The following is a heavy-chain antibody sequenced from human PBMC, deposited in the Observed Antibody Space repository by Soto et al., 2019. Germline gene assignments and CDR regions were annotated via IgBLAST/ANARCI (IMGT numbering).Heavy chain of an antibody. D-gene: IGHD3-10*01. V-gene: IGHV4-4*02. CDR2: IYHSGST. Sequence: SETLSLTCAVSGGSISSSNWWSWVRQPPGKGLEWIGEIYHSGSTNYNPSLKSRVTISVDKSKNQFSLKLSSVTAADTAVYYCARDSSGSGSYWFDPWGQGTPVTVSS. J-gene: IGHJ5*02. CDR3: ARDSSGSGSYWFDP. CDR1: GGSISSSNW.